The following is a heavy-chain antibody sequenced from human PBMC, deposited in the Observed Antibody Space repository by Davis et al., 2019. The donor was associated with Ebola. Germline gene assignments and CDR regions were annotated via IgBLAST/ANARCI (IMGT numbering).Heavy chain of an antibody. CDR2: INHRGST. D-gene: IGHD3-10*01. V-gene: IGHV4-34*01. Sequence: SETLSLTCAVYGGSFSGYYWSWIRQPPGKGLEWIGEINHRGSTNYKPSLKSRVTISVDTSKNQFSLKLSSVTAADTAVYYCARILGVRGVISWAKWFDPLGQGTLVTVSS. CDR1: GGSFSGYY. CDR3: ARILGVRGVISWAKWFDP. J-gene: IGHJ5*02.